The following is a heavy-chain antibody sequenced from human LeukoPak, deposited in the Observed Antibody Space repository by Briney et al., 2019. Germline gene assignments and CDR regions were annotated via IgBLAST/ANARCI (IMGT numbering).Heavy chain of an antibody. CDR1: GFTFSSYP. CDR2: IGYDGVEK. Sequence: GGSLRLSCVVSGFTFSSYPFHWVRQAPGKGLEWVAVIGYDGVEKYYADSVRDRFTISRDDSKSTLYLHMNSLRGEDTAVYYCARDFLIGAPDYLDHWGKGTLVSVSS. D-gene: IGHD3-22*01. V-gene: IGHV3-30-3*01. J-gene: IGHJ4*02. CDR3: ARDFLIGAPDYLDH.